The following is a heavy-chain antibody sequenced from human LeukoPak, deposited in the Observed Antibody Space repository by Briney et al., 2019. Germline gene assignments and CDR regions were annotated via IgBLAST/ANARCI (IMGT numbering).Heavy chain of an antibody. Sequence: GSLRLSCAASGFTFSNYAMHWVRQAPGKGLEWVAVISYDGSNKYYADSVKGRFTISRDNSKNTLYLQMNSLRAEDTAVYYCARFVENYYGMDVWGQGTMVTVSS. D-gene: IGHD5-24*01. J-gene: IGHJ6*02. CDR2: ISYDGSNK. CDR1: GFTFSNYA. CDR3: ARFVENYYGMDV. V-gene: IGHV3-30-3*01.